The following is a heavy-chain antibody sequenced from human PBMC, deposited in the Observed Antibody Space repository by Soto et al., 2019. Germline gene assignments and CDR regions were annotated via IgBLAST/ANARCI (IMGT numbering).Heavy chain of an antibody. CDR2: INHSGST. CDR3: ARGRGYDYVWGSYRYPAFDY. J-gene: IGHJ4*02. D-gene: IGHD3-16*02. V-gene: IGHV4-34*01. CDR1: GGSFSGYY. Sequence: QVQLQQWGAGLLKPSETLSLTCAVYGGSFSGYYWSWIRQPPGKGLEWIGEINHSGSTNYNPSLKSPVTISVDTSKNQFSLKLSSVTAADTAVYYCARGRGYDYVWGSYRYPAFDYWGQGTLVTVSS.